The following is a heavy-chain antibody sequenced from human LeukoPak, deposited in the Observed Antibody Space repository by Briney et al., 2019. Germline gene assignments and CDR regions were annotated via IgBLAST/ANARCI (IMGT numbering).Heavy chain of an antibody. D-gene: IGHD6-13*01. CDR3: ARVKIAAAGTFDY. Sequence: GASVKVSCKASGYTFTGYYMHWVRQAPGQGLEWTGWINPNSGGTNYAQKFQGRVTMTRDTSISTTYMELGRLRSDDTAVYYCARVKIAAAGTFDYWGQGTLVTVSS. CDR1: GYTFTGYY. J-gene: IGHJ4*02. V-gene: IGHV1-2*02. CDR2: INPNSGGT.